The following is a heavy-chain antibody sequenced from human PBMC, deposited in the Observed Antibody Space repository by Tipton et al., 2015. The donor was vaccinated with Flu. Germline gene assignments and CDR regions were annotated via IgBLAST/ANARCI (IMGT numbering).Heavy chain of an antibody. CDR2: IYHSGST. V-gene: IGHV4-38-2*02. CDR1: GYSISSGYY. J-gene: IGHJ5*02. D-gene: IGHD6-19*01. Sequence: TLSLTCTVSGYSISSGYYWGWIRQPPGKGLEWIGSIYHSGSTYYNPSLKSRVTISVDTSKNQFSLKLSSVTAADTAVYYCARWRAVAGRFDPWGQGTLVTVSS. CDR3: ARWRAVAGRFDP.